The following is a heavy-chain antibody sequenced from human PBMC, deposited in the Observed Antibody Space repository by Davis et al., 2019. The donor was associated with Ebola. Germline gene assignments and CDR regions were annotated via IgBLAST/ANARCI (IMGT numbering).Heavy chain of an antibody. CDR1: GYSFTSYW. CDR2: IYPGDSDT. D-gene: IGHD5-18*01. V-gene: IGHV5-51*01. CDR3: ARYAARELNTAILYYYGMDV. Sequence: GESLKISCKGSGYSFTSYWIAWVRQMPGKGLEWMGIIYPGDSDTRYSPSFQGQVTMSADKSISTAYLQWSSLKASDTAMYYCARYAARELNTAILYYYGMDVWGKGTTVTVSS. J-gene: IGHJ6*04.